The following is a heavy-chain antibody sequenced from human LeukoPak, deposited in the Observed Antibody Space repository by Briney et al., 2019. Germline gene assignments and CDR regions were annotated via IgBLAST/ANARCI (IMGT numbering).Heavy chain of an antibody. CDR3: ARDGTRLRYFDWLIDP. Sequence: GASVKVSCKASGYTFTSYDLNWVRQATGQGLEWMGWVSPNSGNTGYAQKFQGRVTMTRDTSISTVYMELSSLRSEDTAVYYCARDGTRLRYFDWLIDPWGQGTLVTVSS. CDR2: VSPNSGNT. J-gene: IGHJ5*02. D-gene: IGHD3-9*01. CDR1: GYTFTSYD. V-gene: IGHV1-8*01.